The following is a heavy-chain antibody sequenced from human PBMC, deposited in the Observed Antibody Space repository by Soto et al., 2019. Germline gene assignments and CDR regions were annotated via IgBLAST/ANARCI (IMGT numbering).Heavy chain of an antibody. D-gene: IGHD3-10*01. V-gene: IGHV3-21*06. CDR3: ARGCHEFLRTPRNDCYYLSGMDV. Sequence: GGSLGLSCAASGFTFSTYSMNWVRQAPGKGLEWVSSISGSSTYKFYGDSAKGRFTISRDNAKNVVYLQVNSLRAEDTAVYYCARGCHEFLRTPRNDCYYLSGMDVLGQETTVPVSS. CDR1: GFTFSTYS. J-gene: IGHJ6*02. CDR2: ISGSSTYK.